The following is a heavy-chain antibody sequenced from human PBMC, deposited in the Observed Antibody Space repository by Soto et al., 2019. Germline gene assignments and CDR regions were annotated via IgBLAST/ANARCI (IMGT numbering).Heavy chain of an antibody. CDR1: GGFFSGCY. CDR2: INHSGST. D-gene: IGHD4-17*01. Sequence: SENLSLTCAVYGGFFSGCYWSWIRQPPGKGLEWIGEINHSGSTNSNPSLKSRVTISVDTSKNQFSLKLSSVTAADTAVYYCARRGPKTTVVNKSYWYFALWGRGTLVT. V-gene: IGHV4-34*01. CDR3: ARRGPKTTVVNKSYWYFAL. J-gene: IGHJ2*01.